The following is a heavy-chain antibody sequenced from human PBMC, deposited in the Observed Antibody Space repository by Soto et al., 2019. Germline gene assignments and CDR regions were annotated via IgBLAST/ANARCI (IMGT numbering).Heavy chain of an antibody. CDR1: GFTFSRYS. CDR3: VRDLLWAFDI. D-gene: IGHD2-21*01. CDR2: IIGSTM. Sequence: GGSLRLSCEASGFTFSRYSMNWVRQAPGKGLEWVSYIIGSTMSYADSVKGRFTISRDDAKSSMYLQMNSLRAEDTAMYYCVRDLLWAFDIWGRGTVVTVSS. J-gene: IGHJ3*02. V-gene: IGHV3-48*01.